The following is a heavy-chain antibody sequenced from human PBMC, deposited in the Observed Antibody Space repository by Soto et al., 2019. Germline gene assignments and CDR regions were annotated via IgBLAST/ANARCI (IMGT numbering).Heavy chain of an antibody. CDR2: IRSKANSYAT. V-gene: IGHV3-73*01. J-gene: IGHJ4*02. Sequence: EVQLVESGGGLVQPGGSLKLSCVASGFTFSGSAMHWVRQASGKGLEWVGRIRSKANSYATAYAASVKGRFTISRDDSKNTAYLQMNSLKTEDTAVYYCTSTAMVTGVSDYWGQGTLVTVSS. CDR1: GFTFSGSA. D-gene: IGHD5-18*01. CDR3: TSTAMVTGVSDY.